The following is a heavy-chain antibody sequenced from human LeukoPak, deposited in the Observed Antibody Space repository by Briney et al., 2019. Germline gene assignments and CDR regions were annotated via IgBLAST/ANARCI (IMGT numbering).Heavy chain of an antibody. V-gene: IGHV3-48*02. CDR2: ISSSSSTT. Sequence: GGSLRLSCAASGFTFSSYSMNWVRQAPGKGLEWVSYISSSSSTTYYADSVKGRFTISRDSAKNSVFLQMNILRDEDTAVYYCARDYGDYGEYFDYWGQGTLVTVSS. D-gene: IGHD4-17*01. J-gene: IGHJ4*02. CDR1: GFTFSSYS. CDR3: ARDYGDYGEYFDY.